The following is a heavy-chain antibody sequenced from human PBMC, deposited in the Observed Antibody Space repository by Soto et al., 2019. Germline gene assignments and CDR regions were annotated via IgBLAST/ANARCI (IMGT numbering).Heavy chain of an antibody. D-gene: IGHD5-12*01. CDR1: GGSVSSGSYY. V-gene: IGHV4-61*01. J-gene: IGHJ4*02. CDR3: ARGGRDGYNNFDY. Sequence: SETLSLTCTVSGGSVSSGSYYWSWIRQPPGKGLEWIGYIYYSGSTNYNPSLKSRVTISVDTSKNQFSLKLSSVTAADTAVYYCARGGRDGYNNFDYWGQGTLVTVSS. CDR2: IYYSGST.